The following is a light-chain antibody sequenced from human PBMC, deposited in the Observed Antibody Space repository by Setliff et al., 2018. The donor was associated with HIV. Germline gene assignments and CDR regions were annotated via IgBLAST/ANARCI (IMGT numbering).Light chain of an antibody. Sequence: QSVLTQPPSLSAAPRQPVTISCSGSDTNIALNYVSWFQQFPGAAPKLLIYDNHKRPSEIPDRFSASKSGTSATLDIAGLQPGDEADYYCGAWDSRLTVYAFGSGTKVTVL. CDR1: DTNIALNY. CDR2: DNH. J-gene: IGLJ1*01. CDR3: GAWDSRLTVYA. V-gene: IGLV1-51*01.